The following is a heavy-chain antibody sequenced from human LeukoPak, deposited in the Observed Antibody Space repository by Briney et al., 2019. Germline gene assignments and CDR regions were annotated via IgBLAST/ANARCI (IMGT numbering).Heavy chain of an antibody. V-gene: IGHV4-4*07. Sequence: SETLSLTCSVSGESIGSYFWSWSRQPAGKGLEWIGRISASGSTYYSPSLKSRVSMSLDKSKDQFSLNLTSLSAADTAIYYCARDEVYGELYYWGQGTLVSVSS. J-gene: IGHJ4*02. D-gene: IGHD3-10*01. CDR3: ARDEVYGELYY. CDR2: ISASGST. CDR1: GESIGSYF.